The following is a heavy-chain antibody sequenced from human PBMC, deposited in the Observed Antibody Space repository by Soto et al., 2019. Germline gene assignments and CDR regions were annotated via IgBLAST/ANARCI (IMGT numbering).Heavy chain of an antibody. CDR2: IYYSGST. V-gene: IGHV4-39*01. J-gene: IGHJ6*02. Sequence: QLQLQESGPGLVKPSETLSLTCTVSGGSISSSSYYWGWIRQPPGKGLEWIGSIYYSGSTYYNPSLQSRVTICVDTSKNQFSLELSSVTAADTAVYYCRVWDGDASFYYYYGMDVWGQGTTVTVSS. CDR1: GGSISSSSYY. CDR3: RVWDGDASFYYYYGMDV. D-gene: IGHD4-17*01.